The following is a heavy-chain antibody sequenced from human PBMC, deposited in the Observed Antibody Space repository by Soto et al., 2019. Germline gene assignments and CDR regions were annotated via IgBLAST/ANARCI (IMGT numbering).Heavy chain of an antibody. D-gene: IGHD6-19*01. J-gene: IGHJ4*02. Sequence: SSVKFSFKAAGGTFSSYAISSVRQAPGQGLEWMGGIIPIFGTANYAHKFQGRVTITADESTSTAYMELSSLRSEDTAVYYCARGRYSSGWFDFDYWGQGTLVASPQ. CDR3: ARGRYSSGWFDFDY. V-gene: IGHV1-69*13. CDR1: GGTFSSYA. CDR2: IIPIFGTA.